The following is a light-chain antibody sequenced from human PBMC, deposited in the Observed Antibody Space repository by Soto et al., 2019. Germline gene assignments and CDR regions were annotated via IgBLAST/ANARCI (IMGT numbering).Light chain of an antibody. Sequence: EIVMTQSPATLSVSPGERATLSCRASQSVSSNLAWYQQKPGQAPRLLIYGASTRATGIPGRFSGSGSGTEFILTISSLQSEDFAVYYCLQYNDWPPFTFGPGTKVDIK. CDR2: GAS. CDR1: QSVSSN. CDR3: LQYNDWPPFT. J-gene: IGKJ3*01. V-gene: IGKV3-15*01.